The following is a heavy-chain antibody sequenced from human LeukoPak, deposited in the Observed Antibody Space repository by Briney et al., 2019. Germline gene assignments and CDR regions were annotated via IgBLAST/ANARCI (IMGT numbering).Heavy chain of an antibody. CDR3: AKDGIDYDILSPPPDY. CDR1: GFTFSSYA. J-gene: IGHJ4*02. CDR2: FSGSGGST. V-gene: IGHV3-23*01. D-gene: IGHD3-9*01. Sequence: GGSLRLSCAASGFTFSSYAMSWVRQAPGKGLECISGFSGSGGSTYYADSVKGRFTISRDNSKNTLYLQMNSLRAEDTAVYYCAKDGIDYDILSPPPDYWGQGTLVTVSS.